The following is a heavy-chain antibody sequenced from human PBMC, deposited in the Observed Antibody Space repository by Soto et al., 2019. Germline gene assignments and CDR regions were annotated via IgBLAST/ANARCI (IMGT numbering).Heavy chain of an antibody. CDR1: GFTFSSYG. Sequence: GGSLRLSCAASGFTFSSYGMHWVRQAPGKGLEWVAIISEDGRNKYYAGSVKGRFTISRDNSKNTVYLQMNSLRAEDTAVYYCAKDSVVATIRIYDYWGQGTLVTVSS. J-gene: IGHJ4*02. CDR2: ISEDGRNK. D-gene: IGHD5-12*01. CDR3: AKDSVVATIRIYDY. V-gene: IGHV3-30*18.